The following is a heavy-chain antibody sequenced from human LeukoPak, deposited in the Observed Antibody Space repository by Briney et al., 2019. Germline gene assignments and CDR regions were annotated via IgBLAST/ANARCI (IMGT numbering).Heavy chain of an antibody. V-gene: IGHV4-34*01. CDR1: GGSFSGYY. CDR2: INHSGST. J-gene: IGHJ4*02. Sequence: SETLSLTCAVYGGSFSGYYWSWIRQPPGKGLEWIGEINHSGSTNYNPSLKSRVTISVDTPKNQFSLKLSSVTAADTAVYYCARHWTYYDYVWGSYRPYYFDYWGQGTLVTVSS. D-gene: IGHD3-16*02. CDR3: ARHWTYYDYVWGSYRPYYFDY.